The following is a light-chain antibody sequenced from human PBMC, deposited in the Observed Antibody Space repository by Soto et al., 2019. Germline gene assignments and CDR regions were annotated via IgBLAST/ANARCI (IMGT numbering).Light chain of an antibody. Sequence: EIVLTQSPGTLSLSPGERATLSCRASQSVSSSYVAWYQQKPGQAPRLLIYGASSRATGIPDSFSGSGSGTDFTLTISRLEPEDFAVYYCQQYGSSPITFGGGTKVEIK. CDR2: GAS. CDR3: QQYGSSPIT. V-gene: IGKV3-20*01. CDR1: QSVSSSY. J-gene: IGKJ4*01.